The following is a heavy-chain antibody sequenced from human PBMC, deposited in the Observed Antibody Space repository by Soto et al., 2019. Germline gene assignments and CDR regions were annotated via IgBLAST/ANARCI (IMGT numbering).Heavy chain of an antibody. D-gene: IGHD6-19*01. V-gene: IGHV3-30-3*01. CDR2: ISYDGSNK. Sequence: QVQLVESGGGVVQPGRSLRLSCAASGFTFSSYAMHWVRQAPGKGLEWVAVISYDGSNKYYADSVKGRFTSSRDNSKNTLYLQMNSLRAEDTAVYYCARSIAVAGTRFDYWGQGTLVTVSS. J-gene: IGHJ4*02. CDR3: ARSIAVAGTRFDY. CDR1: GFTFSSYA.